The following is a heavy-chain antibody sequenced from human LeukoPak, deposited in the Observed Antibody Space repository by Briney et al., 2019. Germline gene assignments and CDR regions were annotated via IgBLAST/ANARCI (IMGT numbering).Heavy chain of an antibody. D-gene: IGHD3-10*01. CDR1: GFTFSSYW. Sequence: PGGSLRLSCAASGFTFSSYWMSWVRQAPGKGLEWVANIKQGGSEKYYVDSVKGRFTISRDNAKNSLYLQMNSLRAEDTAVYYCARRPMVRGVIITENFDYWGQGTLVTVSS. V-gene: IGHV3-7*03. J-gene: IGHJ4*02. CDR3: ARRPMVRGVIITENFDY. CDR2: IKQGGSEK.